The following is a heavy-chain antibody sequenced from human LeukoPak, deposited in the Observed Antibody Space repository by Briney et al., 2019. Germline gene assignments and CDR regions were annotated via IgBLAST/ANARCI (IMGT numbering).Heavy chain of an antibody. J-gene: IGHJ4*02. D-gene: IGHD2-21*02. V-gene: IGHV1-2*02. Sequence: ASVKVSCKASGYTFTDSYMHWVRQAPGQGLEYLAWINRKSGGTKYGQKFQGRVTLTRDTSINTAYMYLWSLRSDDTAIYYCAREGRHCGGDCYSFDSWGRGTLVTVSS. CDR3: AREGRHCGGDCYSFDS. CDR1: GYTFTDSY. CDR2: INRKSGGT.